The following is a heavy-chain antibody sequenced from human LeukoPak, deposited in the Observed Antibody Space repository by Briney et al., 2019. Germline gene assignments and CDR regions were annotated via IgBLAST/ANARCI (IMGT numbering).Heavy chain of an antibody. J-gene: IGHJ4*02. CDR1: GGSFSGYY. V-gene: IGHV4-34*01. Sequence: SETLSLTCAVYGGSFSGYYWSWIRQPPGKGLEWIGEINHSGSTNYNPSLKSRVTISVDTSKNQFSPKLSSVTAADTAVYYCARERDGIVGASCLFDYWGQGTLVTVSS. CDR2: INHSGST. CDR3: ARERDGIVGASCLFDY. D-gene: IGHD1-26*01.